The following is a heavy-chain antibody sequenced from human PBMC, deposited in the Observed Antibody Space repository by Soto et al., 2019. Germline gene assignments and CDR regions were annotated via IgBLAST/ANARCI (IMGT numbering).Heavy chain of an antibody. CDR3: ARDRPRHLVHFDI. V-gene: IGHV3-48*01. CDR2: ISSSSSTI. D-gene: IGHD6-13*01. CDR1: GFTFSSYS. Sequence: GGSLRLSCAASGFTFSSYSMNWVRQAPGKGLEWVSYISSSSSTIYYADSVKGRFTISRDNAKNSLYLQMNSLRAEDTAVYYCARDRPRHLVHFDIWGQGTMVTVSS. J-gene: IGHJ3*02.